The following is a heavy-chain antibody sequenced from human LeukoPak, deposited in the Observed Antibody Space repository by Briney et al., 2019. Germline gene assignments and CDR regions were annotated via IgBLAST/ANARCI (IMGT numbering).Heavy chain of an antibody. CDR3: AKDSSAAVAAGEY. D-gene: IGHD6-25*01. CDR1: GFTFNNYH. V-gene: IGHV3-23*01. J-gene: IGHJ4*02. CDR2: ISGRGERT. Sequence: GGSLRLSCVASGFTFNNYHMSWVRQAPGKGLEWVAAISGRGERTYYADSVKGRFTISRDNSKNTVYLQMDSLRAEDTALYYCAKDSSAAVAAGEYWGQGTLVTVSP.